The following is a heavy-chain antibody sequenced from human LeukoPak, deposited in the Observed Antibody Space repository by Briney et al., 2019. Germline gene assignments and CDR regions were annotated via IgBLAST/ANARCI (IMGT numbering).Heavy chain of an antibody. CDR3: ARDRGYTYGHPLDY. J-gene: IGHJ4*02. Sequence: GGSLRLSCAASGFTFSTYVIHWVRQAPGKGLEWVALIWHDGSNKYYGDSVRDRFTISRDDSKNTLYLQMDSLRDEDTAVYYCARDRGYTYGHPLDYWGQGTLVTVSS. V-gene: IGHV3-33*01. CDR1: GFTFSTYV. D-gene: IGHD5-18*01. CDR2: IWHDGSNK.